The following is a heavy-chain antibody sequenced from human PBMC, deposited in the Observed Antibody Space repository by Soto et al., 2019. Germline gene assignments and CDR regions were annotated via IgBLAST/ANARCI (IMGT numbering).Heavy chain of an antibody. CDR1: GFSFGDYI. CDR3: ASTRDHCVTTSNCFIAFAI. J-gene: IGHJ3*02. D-gene: IGHD4-17*01. Sequence: AQLVESGGSLVKPGGSLRLSCAASGFSFGDYIMNWVRQAPGRGLEWVASISHSGSYIFYADSVKGRFTISRDNSRDSLYLKMNSLRVDDTAIYYCASTRDHCVTTSNCFIAFAIWGQGTRVTVSS. CDR2: ISHSGSYI. V-gene: IGHV3-21*01.